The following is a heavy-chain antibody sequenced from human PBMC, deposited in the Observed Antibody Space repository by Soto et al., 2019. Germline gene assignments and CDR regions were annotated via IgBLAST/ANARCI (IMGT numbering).Heavy chain of an antibody. Sequence: SVKVSCKASGGTFSSYAISWVRQAPGQGLEWMGGIIPIFGTASYAQKFQGRVTITADETTSTAYMELSSRRSEDTAVSYCAVSGTEHMSNWFYPWGQGTLVTVYS. CDR3: AVSGTEHMSNWFYP. CDR2: IIPIFGTA. V-gene: IGHV1-69*13. D-gene: IGHD2-21*01. J-gene: IGHJ5*02. CDR1: GGTFSSYA.